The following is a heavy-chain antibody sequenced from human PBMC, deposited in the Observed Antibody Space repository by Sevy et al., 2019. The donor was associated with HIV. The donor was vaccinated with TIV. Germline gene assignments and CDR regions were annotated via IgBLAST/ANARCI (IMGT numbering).Heavy chain of an antibody. Sequence: GGSLRLSCAASGFTFTNYAMNWVRQAPGKGLEWVSGISDSGDTTHYAESVKGRFTISRDNSKNKVSLQMSSLRAEDTAIYYCAKLPWTVMFREKGYWGQGTRVTVSS. CDR1: GFTFTNYA. J-gene: IGHJ4*02. CDR2: ISDSGDTT. CDR3: AKLPWTVMFREKGY. V-gene: IGHV3-23*01. D-gene: IGHD3-10*01.